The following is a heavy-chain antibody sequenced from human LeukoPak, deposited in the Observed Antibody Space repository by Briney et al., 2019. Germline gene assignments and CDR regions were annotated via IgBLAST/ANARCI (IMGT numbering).Heavy chain of an antibody. CDR1: GFTFSSYS. D-gene: IGHD3-22*01. Sequence: GGSLRLSCAASGFTFSSYSMNWVRQAPGKGLEWVSSISSISTYIYYADSMKGRFTISRDNAKNSLYLQMNSLRAEDTAVYYCARGRTYYYDSSPYDWGQGTLVTVSS. J-gene: IGHJ4*02. CDR2: ISSISTYI. V-gene: IGHV3-21*01. CDR3: ARGRTYYYDSSPYD.